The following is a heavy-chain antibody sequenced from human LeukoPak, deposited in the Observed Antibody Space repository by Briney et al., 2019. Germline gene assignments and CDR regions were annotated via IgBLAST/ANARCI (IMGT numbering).Heavy chain of an antibody. D-gene: IGHD3-10*01. CDR3: ARSDYYGSGSYSSPFDY. V-gene: IGHV4-31*03. Sequence: SETLSLTCTVSGGSISSGGYYWSWIRQHPGKGLEWIGYIYYSGSTHYNPSLKSRVTISVDTSKNQFSLKLSSVTAADTAVYYCARSDYYGSGSYSSPFDYWGQGTLVTVSS. CDR1: GGSISSGGYY. CDR2: IYYSGST. J-gene: IGHJ4*02.